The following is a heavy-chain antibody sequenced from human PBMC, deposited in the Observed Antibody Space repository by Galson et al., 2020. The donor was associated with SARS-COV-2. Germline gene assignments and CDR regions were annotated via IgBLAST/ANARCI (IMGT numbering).Heavy chain of an antibody. J-gene: IGHJ4*02. V-gene: IGHV4-59*08. Sequence: ETSEILSLTCAVSIGSMTSHYWSWIRQAPGKGLEWIGYISYDGSTTYNPSLKSRVTISIDTSKNQFSLRLTSVTAADTALYYCAKLAEGRRSSEDYWGQGTRVTVSS. CDR1: IGSMTSHY. D-gene: IGHD1-26*01. CDR3: AKLAEGRRSSEDY. CDR2: ISYDGST.